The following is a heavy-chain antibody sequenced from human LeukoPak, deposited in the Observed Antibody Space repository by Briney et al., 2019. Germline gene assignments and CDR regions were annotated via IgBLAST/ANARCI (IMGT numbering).Heavy chain of an antibody. D-gene: IGHD2-2*02. CDR1: GFTFSSYA. V-gene: IGHV3-23*01. CDR3: AVQDIVVVPAAIRTDY. Sequence: GGSLRLSCAASGFTFSSYAMSWVRQAPGKGLEWVSAISGSGGSTYYADSVKGRFTISRDNSRNTLYLQMNSLRVEDTAVYYCAVQDIVVVPAAIRTDYWGQGTLVTVSS. J-gene: IGHJ4*02. CDR2: ISGSGGST.